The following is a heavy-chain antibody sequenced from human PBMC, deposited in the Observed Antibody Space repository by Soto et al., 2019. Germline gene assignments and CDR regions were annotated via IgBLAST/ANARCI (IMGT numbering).Heavy chain of an antibody. J-gene: IGHJ4*02. D-gene: IGHD1-26*01. CDR3: ARDGRVGAIPYYFEY. V-gene: IGHV4-38-2*02. CDR1: GYSISSGYY. Sequence: SETLSLTCAVSGYSISSGYYWGWIRQPPGKGLEWIGSIYHSGSTYYNPSLKSRVTISVDTSKNQFSLKLSSVTAADTAVYYCARDGRVGAIPYYFEYWGQGTLVTVSS. CDR2: IYHSGST.